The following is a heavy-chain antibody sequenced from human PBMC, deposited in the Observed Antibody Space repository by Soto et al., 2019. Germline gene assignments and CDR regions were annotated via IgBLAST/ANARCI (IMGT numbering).Heavy chain of an antibody. CDR2: IYYSGST. D-gene: IGHD2-2*01. J-gene: IGHJ5*02. CDR3: ARSIVVVPAAGGLRFLDWTNLSLGFWFDP. V-gene: IGHV4-30-4*01. Sequence: SETLSLTCTVSGGSISSGDYYWSWIRQPPGKGLEWIGYIYYSGSTYYNPSLKSRVTISVDTSKNQFSLKLSSVTAADTAVYYCARSIVVVPAAGGLRFLDWTNLSLGFWFDPWGQGTLVTVSS. CDR1: GGSISSGDYY.